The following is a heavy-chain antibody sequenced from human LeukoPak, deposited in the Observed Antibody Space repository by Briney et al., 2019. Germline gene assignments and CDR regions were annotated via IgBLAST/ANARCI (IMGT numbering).Heavy chain of an antibody. J-gene: IGHJ6*02. D-gene: IGHD3-10*01. CDR2: IYYSGST. Sequence: SETLSLTCTVSGGSISSYYWSWIRQPPGKGLEWIGYIYYSGSTNYNPSLESRVTISVDTSKNQFSLKLSSVTAADTAVYYCARVNSPGYYYYYGMDVWGQGTTVTVSS. CDR3: ARVNSPGYYYYYGMDV. V-gene: IGHV4-59*01. CDR1: GGSISSYY.